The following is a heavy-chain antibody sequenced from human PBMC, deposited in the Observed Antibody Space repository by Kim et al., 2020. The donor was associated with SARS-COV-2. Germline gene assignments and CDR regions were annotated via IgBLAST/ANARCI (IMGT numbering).Heavy chain of an antibody. Sequence: GGSLRLSCAASGLDISSNYMNWVRQAPGKGLEWVSTIFNGDNTYYADSVKGRFTISRDISQNALILQMNSLRADDTAVYYCASDPLIRPEYWGQGTLVTVSS. CDR1: GLDISSNY. V-gene: IGHV3-53*01. CDR3: ASDPLIRPEY. CDR2: IFNGDNT. D-gene: IGHD2-8*01. J-gene: IGHJ4*02.